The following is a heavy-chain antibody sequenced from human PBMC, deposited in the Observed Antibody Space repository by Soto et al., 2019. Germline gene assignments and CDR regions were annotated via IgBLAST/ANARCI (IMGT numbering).Heavy chain of an antibody. CDR2: ISGSGGST. CDR3: AKDGNYDVRGQFDY. V-gene: IGHV3-23*01. J-gene: IGHJ4*02. Sequence: EVQLLESGGGLVQPGGSLRLSCAASGFTFSSYAMSWVRQAPGKGLEWVSAISGSGGSTYYADSVKGRFTIDRDNSKNTLYLKMNTLSAEDTAVYYCAKDGNYDVRGQFDYWGQGSLVTVSS. CDR1: GFTFSSYA. D-gene: IGHD3-10*02.